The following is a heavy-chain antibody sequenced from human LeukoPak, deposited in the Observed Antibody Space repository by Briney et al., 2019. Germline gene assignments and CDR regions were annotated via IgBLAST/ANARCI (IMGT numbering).Heavy chain of an antibody. D-gene: IGHD6-6*01. J-gene: IGHJ4*02. CDR2: INHSGST. V-gene: IGHV4-34*01. CDR3: ASILAGDSIAAPGGY. CDR1: GGSFSGYY. Sequence: SETPSLTCAVYGGSFSGYYWSWIRQPPGKGLEWIGEINHSGSTNYNPSLKSRVTISVDTSKNQFSLKLSSVTAADTAVYYCASILAGDSIAAPGGYWGQGTLVTVSS.